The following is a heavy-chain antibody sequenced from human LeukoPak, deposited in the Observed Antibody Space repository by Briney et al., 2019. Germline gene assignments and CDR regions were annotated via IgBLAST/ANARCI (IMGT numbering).Heavy chain of an antibody. Sequence: PSETLSLTCAVSGGSFSGYYWSWIRQPPGKGLEWIGEINHSGSPNYNPSLKSRLTISEDMTTRQVSLKLSSVTAADTVVYYCARISPIAAAGTPYFASWGQGTLVTVSS. D-gene: IGHD6-13*01. CDR1: GGSFSGYY. J-gene: IGHJ4*02. CDR3: ARISPIAAAGTPYFAS. V-gene: IGHV4-34*01. CDR2: INHSGSP.